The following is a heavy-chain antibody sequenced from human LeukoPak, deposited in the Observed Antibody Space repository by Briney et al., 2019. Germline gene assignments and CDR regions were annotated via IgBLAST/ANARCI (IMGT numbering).Heavy chain of an antibody. CDR3: ARVPPHSGYERHDAFDI. J-gene: IGHJ3*02. Sequence: GASVKLSCKASGGTFSSYTISWVRQAPRQGLEWRGRIILILSIENYAQKFQGKVTITADRSTSTAYMELSSLRSEDTAVYYCARVPPHSGYERHDAFDIWGQGTMVTVSS. D-gene: IGHD5-12*01. V-gene: IGHV1-69*02. CDR2: IILILSIE. CDR1: GGTFSSYT.